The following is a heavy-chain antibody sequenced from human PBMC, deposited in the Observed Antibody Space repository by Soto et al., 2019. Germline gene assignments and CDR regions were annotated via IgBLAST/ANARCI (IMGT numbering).Heavy chain of an antibody. CDR3: ARSDGRY. Sequence: PSETLSLTCTVSGGSISSYYWSWIRQPPAKGREWMGYIYYSGSTNYNASLKSRVTISVDTSKNRFSVKLSSVTAADTAVYYCARSDGRYWGQGTLVTLSS. CDR1: GGSISSYY. CDR2: IYYSGST. V-gene: IGHV4-59*01. J-gene: IGHJ4*02.